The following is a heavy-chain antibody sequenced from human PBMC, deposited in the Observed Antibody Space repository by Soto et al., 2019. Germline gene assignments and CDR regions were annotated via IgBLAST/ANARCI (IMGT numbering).Heavy chain of an antibody. D-gene: IGHD2-2*01. CDR1: GYSFTSYW. V-gene: IGHV5-10-1*01. CDR3: ARKNIVVVPAAMKVNYYYYGMDV. CDR2: IDPSDSYT. Sequence: GESLKISCKGSGYSFTSYWISWVRQMPGKGLEWMGRIDPSDSYTNYSPSFQGHVTISADKSISTAYLQWSSLKASDTAMYYCARKNIVVVPAAMKVNYYYYGMDVWGQGTTVTVSS. J-gene: IGHJ6*02.